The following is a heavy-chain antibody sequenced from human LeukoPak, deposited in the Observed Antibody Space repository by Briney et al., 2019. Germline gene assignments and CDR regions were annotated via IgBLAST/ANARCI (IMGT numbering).Heavy chain of an antibody. V-gene: IGHV3-33*01. D-gene: IGHD3-10*01. Sequence: GRSLRLSCAASGFTLSSYGMHWVRQAPGKGLEWVAVIWYDGSNKYYADSVKGRFTISRDNSKNTLYLQMNSLRAEDTAVYYCARRSYGSGSYYLDYWGQGTLVTVSS. CDR3: ARRSYGSGSYYLDY. J-gene: IGHJ4*02. CDR2: IWYDGSNK. CDR1: GFTLSSYG.